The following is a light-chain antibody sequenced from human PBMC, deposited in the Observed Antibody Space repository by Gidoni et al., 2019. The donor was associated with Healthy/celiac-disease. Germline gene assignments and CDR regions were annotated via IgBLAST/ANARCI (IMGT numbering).Light chain of an antibody. J-gene: IGLJ2*01. CDR3: SSYTSSSTLVV. CDR2: DVS. CDR1: SSDVGGYKY. V-gene: IGLV2-14*01. Sequence: QSALTQPASVSGSPVQSITISCTGTSSDVGGYKYVSWYQQHPGKAPKLMIYDVSNRPSGVSNRFSGSKSGNTASLTISGLQAEDEADYYCSSYTSSSTLVVFGGGTKLTVL.